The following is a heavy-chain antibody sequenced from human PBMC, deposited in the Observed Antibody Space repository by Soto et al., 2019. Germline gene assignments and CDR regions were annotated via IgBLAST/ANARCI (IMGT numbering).Heavy chain of an antibody. CDR2: INHSGST. D-gene: IGHD6-19*01. Sequence: TLSLTCAVYGGSFSGYYWSWIRQPPGKGLEWIGEINHSGSTNYNPSLKSRVTISVDTSKNQFSLKLSSVTAADTAVYYCARGRGAVAGTYDYWGQGTLVTVSS. V-gene: IGHV4-34*01. CDR3: ARGRGAVAGTYDY. CDR1: GGSFSGYY. J-gene: IGHJ4*02.